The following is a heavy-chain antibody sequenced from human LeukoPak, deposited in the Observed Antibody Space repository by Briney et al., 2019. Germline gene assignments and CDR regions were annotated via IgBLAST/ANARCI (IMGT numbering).Heavy chain of an antibody. CDR3: ARVSSGWYLDAFDI. CDR1: GVSISSSNW. Sequence: PSETLSLTCAVSGVSISSSNWWRWVRPPPGKGLGWIGEIYHSGSTNYNPSLKSRVTISVDKSKNRFSLKLSSVTAADTAVYYCARVSSGWYLDAFDIWGQGTMVTVSS. J-gene: IGHJ3*02. CDR2: IYHSGST. V-gene: IGHV4-4*02. D-gene: IGHD6-19*01.